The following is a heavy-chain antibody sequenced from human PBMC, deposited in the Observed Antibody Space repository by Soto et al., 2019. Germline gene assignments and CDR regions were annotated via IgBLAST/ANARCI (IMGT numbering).Heavy chain of an antibody. J-gene: IGHJ4*02. CDR1: GFTFSDYY. Sequence: QVQLVESGGGLVKPGGSLRLSCAGSGFTFSDYYMSWLRQAPGKGLEWLSYITSNGRSVSYADSVKGRFTISRDNARDSVYLQIEGLRAEDTAVYYCARECRGGYADFEHWGQGTLVTVSS. CDR3: ARECRGGYADFEH. CDR2: ITSNGRSV. V-gene: IGHV3-11*01. D-gene: IGHD5-12*01.